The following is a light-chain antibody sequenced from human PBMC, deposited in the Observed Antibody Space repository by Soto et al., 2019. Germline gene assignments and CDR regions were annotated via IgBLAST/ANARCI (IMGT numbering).Light chain of an antibody. V-gene: IGLV2-11*01. CDR1: SSDVGNYNY. CDR3: CSYAGSYTYAV. Sequence: QSALTQPRSVSGSLGQSVTISCTGTSSDVGNYNYVSWYQKYTGKAPKLMIYDVSQRSSGVPDRFSGSKSGNTAYLTISGLQAEDEADDDCCSYAGSYTYAVFGGGTQLTVL. J-gene: IGLJ7*01. CDR2: DVS.